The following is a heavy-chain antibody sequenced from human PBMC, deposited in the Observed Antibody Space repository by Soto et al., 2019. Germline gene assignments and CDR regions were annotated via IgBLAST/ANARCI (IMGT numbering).Heavy chain of an antibody. CDR2: IYYSGST. CDR1: GGSISSYY. V-gene: IGHV4-59*01. D-gene: IGHD6-6*01. CDR3: ARNGIAARTFYFDY. Sequence: PSETLSLTCTVSGGSISSYYWSWIRQPPGKGLEWIGYIYYSGSTNYNPSLKSRVTISVDTSKNQFSLKLSSVTAADTAVYYCARNGIAARTFYFDYWGQGTLVTVSS. J-gene: IGHJ4*02.